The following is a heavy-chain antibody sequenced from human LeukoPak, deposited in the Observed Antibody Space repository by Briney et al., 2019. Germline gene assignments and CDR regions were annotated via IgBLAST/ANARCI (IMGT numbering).Heavy chain of an antibody. CDR3: ARWMGATTACDY. V-gene: IGHV3-48*04. J-gene: IGHJ4*02. D-gene: IGHD1-26*01. Sequence: GGTLRLSCAASGITFSSYGMSWVRQAPGKGLEWVSSISSTGGTTYYADSVKGRFTISRDNAKNSLYLQMNSLRAEDTAVYYCARWMGATTACDYWGQGTLVTVSS. CDR1: GITFSSYG. CDR2: ISSTGGTT.